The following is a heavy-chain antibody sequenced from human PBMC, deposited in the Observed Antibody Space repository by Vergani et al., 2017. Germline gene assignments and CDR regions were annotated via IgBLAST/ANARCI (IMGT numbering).Heavy chain of an antibody. CDR2: IKQDVSEK. CDR1: GFTFSSYW. CDR3: ARDIQKPYYYYYMDV. V-gene: IGHV3-7*01. J-gene: IGHJ6*03. Sequence: EVQLVESGGGLVQPGGSLRLSCAASGFTFSSYWMSWVRQAPGKGLEWVANIKQDVSEKYYVDSGKGRFTISRDNATNSLYLQMNSLRAEDTAVYYCARDIQKPYYYYYMDVWGKGTTVTVSS.